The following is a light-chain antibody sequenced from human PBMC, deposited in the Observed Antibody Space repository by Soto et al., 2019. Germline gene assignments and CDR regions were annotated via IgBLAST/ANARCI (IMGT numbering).Light chain of an antibody. CDR1: SSDVGGYNY. V-gene: IGLV2-8*01. CDR2: EVN. J-gene: IGLJ1*01. Sequence: QSALTQPPSASGSPGQSVTISCTGTSSDVGGYNYVSWYQQYPGKVPKLMVYEVNKRPSGVPDRFSGSKSGNTASLTVSGLQAEDEADYYCTSYAGGNNVFATGTKVTVL. CDR3: TSYAGGNNV.